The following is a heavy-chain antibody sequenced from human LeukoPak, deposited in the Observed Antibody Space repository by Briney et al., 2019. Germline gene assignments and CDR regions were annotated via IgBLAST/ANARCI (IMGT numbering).Heavy chain of an antibody. V-gene: IGHV6-1*01. CDR3: ARVEVRGSQHAFDI. Sequence: SQTLSLTCAISGDSVSSNRAAWHWIRQSPSRGLEWLGRTFYRSKWYNDYALSVKSRITITPDTSKNQFSLQLNSVTPEDTAVYYCARVEVRGSQHAFDIWGQGTMVTVSS. CDR2: TFYRSKWYN. D-gene: IGHD3-10*01. CDR1: GDSVSSNRAA. J-gene: IGHJ3*02.